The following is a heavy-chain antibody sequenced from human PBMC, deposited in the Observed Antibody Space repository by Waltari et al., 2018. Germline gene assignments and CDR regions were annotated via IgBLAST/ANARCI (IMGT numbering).Heavy chain of an antibody. J-gene: IGHJ4*02. V-gene: IGHV4-39*07. D-gene: IGHD2-2*01. CDR1: GGSISSSSYY. CDR2: IYYSGST. Sequence: QLQLQESGPGLGKPSETLSRTCTVTGGSISSSSYYWGWISQPPGKGLEWIGSIYYSGSTYYNPSLKSRVTISVDTSKNQFSLKLSSVTAADTAVYYCARICSSTSCSSSGGDYWGQGTLVTVSS. CDR3: ARICSSTSCSSSGGDY.